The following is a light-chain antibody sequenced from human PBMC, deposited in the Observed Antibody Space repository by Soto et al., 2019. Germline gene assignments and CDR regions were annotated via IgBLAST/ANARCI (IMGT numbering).Light chain of an antibody. CDR2: DAS. J-gene: IGKJ5*01. CDR1: QDINSC. V-gene: IGKV1-33*01. Sequence: DIQMTQSPSSLSASVGDRVTITCQASQDINSCLNWYQQKPGKAPKLLIYDASNLETGVPSRFSGSGSGTDFTFTISSLQPEDIATYYCQQYDNLGITFGQGTRLEIK. CDR3: QQYDNLGIT.